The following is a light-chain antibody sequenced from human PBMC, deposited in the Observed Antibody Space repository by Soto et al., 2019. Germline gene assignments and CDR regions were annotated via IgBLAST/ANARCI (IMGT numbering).Light chain of an antibody. J-gene: IGKJ5*01. CDR3: QQLNSYLGIT. V-gene: IGKV1-9*01. CDR1: QGISSY. Sequence: IQLTQSPSSLSASVGDRVTITCRASQGISSYLAWYQQKPGKVPKLLIYAASTLQSGVPSRFSGSGSGTDFTLTISSLQPEDFATYYCQQLNSYLGITFGQGTRLEI. CDR2: AAS.